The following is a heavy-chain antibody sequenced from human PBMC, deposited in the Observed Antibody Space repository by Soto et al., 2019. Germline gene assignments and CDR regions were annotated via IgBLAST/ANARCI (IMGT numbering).Heavy chain of an antibody. CDR3: ARRQDYGDYADAFDI. V-gene: IGHV5-51*01. CDR2: IYPGDSDT. Sequence: GESLKISCNGSGYSFTIYWIGWVLQMPGKGLEWMGIIYPGDSDTRYSPSFQGQVTISADKSISTAYLQWSSLKASDTAMYYCARRQDYGDYADAFDIWGQGTMVTVSS. D-gene: IGHD4-17*01. J-gene: IGHJ3*02. CDR1: GYSFTIYW.